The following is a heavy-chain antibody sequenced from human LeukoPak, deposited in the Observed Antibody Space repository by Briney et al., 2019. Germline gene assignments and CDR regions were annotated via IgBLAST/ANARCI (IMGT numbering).Heavy chain of an antibody. D-gene: IGHD3-10*01. V-gene: IGHV4-59*01. J-gene: IGHJ4*02. CDR3: ARDPSYYGLDY. CDR2: IYYSGST. CDR1: GGSISSYY. Sequence: SETLSLTCTVSGGSISSYYWSWIRQPPGKGLEWIGYIYYSGSTNYNPSLKSRVTISVDTSKNQFSLKLSSVTAADTAVYYCARDPSYYGLDYWGQGTLVTVSS.